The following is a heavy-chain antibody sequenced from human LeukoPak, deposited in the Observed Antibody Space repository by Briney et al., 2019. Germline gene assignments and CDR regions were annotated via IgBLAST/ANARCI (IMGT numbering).Heavy chain of an antibody. CDR3: ARTVGYYYYYYMDV. Sequence: SETLSLTCTVSGYSISSGYYWGWIRQPPGKGLEWIGSIYHSGSTYYNPSLKSRVTISVDTSKNQFSLKLSSVTAADTAVYYCARTVGYYYYYYMDVWGKGTTVTVSS. CDR2: IYHSGST. D-gene: IGHD1-26*01. V-gene: IGHV4-38-2*02. J-gene: IGHJ6*03. CDR1: GYSISSGYY.